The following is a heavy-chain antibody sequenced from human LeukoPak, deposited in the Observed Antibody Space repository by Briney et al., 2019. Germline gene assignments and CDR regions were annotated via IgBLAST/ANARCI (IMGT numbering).Heavy chain of an antibody. CDR2: MYTSGGT. Sequence: SETLSLTCSVSGGSISSYHWSWIRQPAGKGLEWIGRMYTSGGTTYNPSLKSRVTMSVDTSKKQFSLKVNSVTAADTAVYYCASSRVAAGAIDYWGQGTLVTVSS. CDR1: GGSISSYH. CDR3: ASSRVAAGAIDY. J-gene: IGHJ4*02. D-gene: IGHD6-25*01. V-gene: IGHV4-4*07.